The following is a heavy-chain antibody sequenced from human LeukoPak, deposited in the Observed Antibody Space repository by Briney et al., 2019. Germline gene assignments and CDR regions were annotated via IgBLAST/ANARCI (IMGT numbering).Heavy chain of an antibody. CDR2: IDPSDSYT. CDR1: GYSFTSYW. D-gene: IGHD3-22*01. CDR3: ARHRSYDSSGYYLEAQDC. V-gene: IGHV5-10-1*01. Sequence: AGESLKISCKGSGYSFTSYWISWVRQMPGKGLEWTGRIDPSDSYTNYSPSFQGHVTISADKSISTAYLQWSSLKASDTAMYYCARHRSYDSSGYYLEAQDCWGQGTLVTVSS. J-gene: IGHJ4*02.